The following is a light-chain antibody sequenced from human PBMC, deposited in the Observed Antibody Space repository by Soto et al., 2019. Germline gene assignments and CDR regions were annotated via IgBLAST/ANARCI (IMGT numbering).Light chain of an antibody. CDR3: SSYTSSSTGWV. CDR1: SSDVGGYHY. CDR2: DVS. J-gene: IGLJ3*02. V-gene: IGLV2-14*01. Sequence: QSALTQPASVSGSPGQSITISCTGTSSDVGGYHYVSWYQQHPGKAPKLMIYDVSNRPSGVSNRFSGSKSGNTASLTISGLQAEDEADYYCSSYTSSSTGWVFGGGTKLTVL.